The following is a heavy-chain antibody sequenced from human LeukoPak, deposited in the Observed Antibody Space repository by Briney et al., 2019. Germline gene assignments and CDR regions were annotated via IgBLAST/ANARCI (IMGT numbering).Heavy chain of an antibody. Sequence: GASVKVSCKASGYTFTGYYMHWVRQAPGQGLEWMGWINPNSGGTNYAQKFQGRVTMTRDTSISTAYMELSRLRSDDTAVYYCARGDYSYYYGSGSSFDYWGQGTLVTVSS. CDR2: INPNSGGT. CDR3: ARGDYSYYYGSGSSFDY. CDR1: GYTFTGYY. V-gene: IGHV1-2*02. D-gene: IGHD3-10*01. J-gene: IGHJ4*02.